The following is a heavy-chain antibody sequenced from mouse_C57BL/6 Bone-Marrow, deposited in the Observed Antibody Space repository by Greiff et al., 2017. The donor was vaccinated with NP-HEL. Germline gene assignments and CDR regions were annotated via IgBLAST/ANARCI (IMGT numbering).Heavy chain of an antibody. CDR2: IDPENGDT. J-gene: IGHJ3*01. Sequence: VQLQQSGAELVRPGASVKLSCTASGFNIKDYYMHWVKQRPEQGLEWIGWIDPENGDTEYASKFQGKATITADTSSNTAYLQLSSLTSEDTAVYYCTTDGYWFAYWGQGTLVTVSA. CDR1: GFNIKDYY. CDR3: TTDGYWFAY. V-gene: IGHV14-4*01. D-gene: IGHD2-3*01.